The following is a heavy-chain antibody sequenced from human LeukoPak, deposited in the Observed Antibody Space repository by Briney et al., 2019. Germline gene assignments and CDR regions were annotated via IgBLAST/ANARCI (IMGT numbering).Heavy chain of an antibody. J-gene: IGHJ5*02. CDR2: IIPIFGTA. CDR1: GGTFSSYA. D-gene: IGHD2-15*01. CDR3: ARSPSSVAATWFDP. Sequence: SVKVSCKASGGTFSSYAISWVRQAPGQGLEWMGGIIPIFGTANHAQKFQGRVTITADEYTSTAYMELSSLRSEDTAVYYCARSPSSVAATWFDPWGQGTLVTVSS. V-gene: IGHV1-69*13.